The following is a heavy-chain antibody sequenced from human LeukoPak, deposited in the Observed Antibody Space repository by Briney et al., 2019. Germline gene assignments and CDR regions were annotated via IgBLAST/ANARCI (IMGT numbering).Heavy chain of an antibody. J-gene: IGHJ4*02. Sequence: GGSLRLSCVASGFTFSSFAMSWVRQAPGKGLEWVSAISGGGASTYYADSVKGRFTISRDNSKNTLYLQRNSLRAEDTAVYYCAKRDGYNSNYFDYWGQGTLVTVSS. D-gene: IGHD5-24*01. CDR1: GFTFSSFA. CDR3: AKRDGYNSNYFDY. CDR2: ISGGGAST. V-gene: IGHV3-23*01.